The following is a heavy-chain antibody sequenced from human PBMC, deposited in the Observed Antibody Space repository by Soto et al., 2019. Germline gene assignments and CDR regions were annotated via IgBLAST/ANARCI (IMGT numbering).Heavy chain of an antibody. J-gene: IGHJ5*02. D-gene: IGHD3-3*01. V-gene: IGHV4-39*01. CDR3: ASSLFWSAYYMGYSWFDP. Sequence: QLQLQESGPGLVKPSETLSLICTVSGGSISSSSYYWGWIRQPPGKGLEWIGNIYYSGSTYYNPSLKSRVTISVDTSKNQFSLKLSSVTAADTAVYYCASSLFWSAYYMGYSWFDPWGQGTLVTVSS. CDR1: GGSISSSSYY. CDR2: IYYSGST.